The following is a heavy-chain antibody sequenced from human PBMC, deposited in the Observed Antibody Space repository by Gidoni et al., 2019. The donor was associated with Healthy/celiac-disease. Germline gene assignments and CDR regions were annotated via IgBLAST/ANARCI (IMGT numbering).Heavy chain of an antibody. V-gene: IGHV3-30-3*01. J-gene: IGHJ4*02. CDR2: ISYDGSNK. Sequence: GFTFSSYALHWVRQAPGKGLAWVAVISYDGSNKYYADSVKGRFTISRDNSKNTLDLQMNSRRAEDTAVYYCARDLTAAAGTAYWGQGTLVTVSS. D-gene: IGHD6-13*01. CDR1: GFTFSSYA. CDR3: ARDLTAAAGTAY.